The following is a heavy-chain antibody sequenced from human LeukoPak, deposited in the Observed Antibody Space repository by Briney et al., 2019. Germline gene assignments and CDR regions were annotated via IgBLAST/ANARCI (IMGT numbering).Heavy chain of an antibody. CDR1: GFTFNNYW. CDR2: IKEDGSEK. Sequence: GGSLRLSCVVSGFTFNNYWMSWVRQAPGKGLDWVANIKEDGSEKNYVDSVKGRFTISRDNAKNSLYLQMNSLRAEDTAVYYCAKVLSGSQDYWGQGTLVTVFS. CDR3: AKVLSGSQDY. J-gene: IGHJ4*02. V-gene: IGHV3-7*05. D-gene: IGHD1-26*01.